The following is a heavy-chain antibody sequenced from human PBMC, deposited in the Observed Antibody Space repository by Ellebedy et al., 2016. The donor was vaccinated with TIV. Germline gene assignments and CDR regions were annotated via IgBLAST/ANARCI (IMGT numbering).Heavy chain of an antibody. Sequence: GESLKISCVASGFTFDSYAMHWVRQAPGKGLEWVAVISHDGSSQYYADSVKGRFTVSRDNSMTTVYLQMNSLRAEDTALYYCARDLDKSSGWYGGGAYWGQGTQVTVSS. D-gene: IGHD6-19*01. CDR2: ISHDGSSQ. J-gene: IGHJ4*02. CDR1: GFTFDSYA. CDR3: ARDLDKSSGWYGGGAY. V-gene: IGHV3-30-3*01.